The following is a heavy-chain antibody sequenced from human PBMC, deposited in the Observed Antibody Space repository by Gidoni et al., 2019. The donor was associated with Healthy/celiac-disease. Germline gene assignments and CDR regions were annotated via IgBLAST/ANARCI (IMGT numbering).Heavy chain of an antibody. CDR1: GFTVSSNY. D-gene: IGHD6-19*01. Sequence: EVQLVESGGGLVQPGGSLRLSCAASGFTVSSNYISWVRQAPGKGLAWVSVISSGGSTYYADSVKGLFTISRDNSKNMLYLQMNSLRAEDTAVYYCASAQGIAVAGTGGQVYYFDYWGQGTLVTVSS. V-gene: IGHV3-66*02. CDR3: ASAQGIAVAGTGGQVYYFDY. CDR2: ISSGGST. J-gene: IGHJ4*02.